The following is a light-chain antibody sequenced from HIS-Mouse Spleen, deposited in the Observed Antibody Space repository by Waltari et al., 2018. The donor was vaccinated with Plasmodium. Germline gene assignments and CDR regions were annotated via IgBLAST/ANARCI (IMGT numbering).Light chain of an antibody. CDR1: QGISSA. CDR2: DAS. J-gene: IGKJ5*01. Sequence: AIQLTQSPSSLSASVGDRVTITCRASQGISSALAWYQQKPGKAPKLLIYDASSLESGVPSRFSGSGAGTDFTLTISSLQPEDFATYYCQQFNSYPPPFGQGTRLEIK. CDR3: QQFNSYPPP. V-gene: IGKV1-13*02.